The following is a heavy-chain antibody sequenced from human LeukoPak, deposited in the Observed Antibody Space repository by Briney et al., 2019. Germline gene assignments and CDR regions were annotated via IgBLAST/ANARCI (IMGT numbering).Heavy chain of an antibody. CDR2: ISSNGGST. CDR3: ARSGVSRIIDY. J-gene: IGHJ4*02. V-gene: IGHV3-64*01. D-gene: IGHD2-15*01. Sequence: GGSLRLSCAASGFTFSSYAMHWVRQAPGKGLEYVSAISSNGGSTYYANSVKGRFTISRDNSKNTLYLQMGSLRAEDMAVYYCARSGVSRIIDYWGQGTLVTVSS. CDR1: GFTFSSYA.